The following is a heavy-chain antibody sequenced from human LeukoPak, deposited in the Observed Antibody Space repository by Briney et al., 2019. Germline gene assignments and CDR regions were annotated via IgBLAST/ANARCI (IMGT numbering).Heavy chain of an antibody. Sequence: GRSLRLSCAASGFTFSSYGMHWVRQAPGKWLEWVAVIWYDGSNKYYADSVKGRFTISRDNSKNTLYLQMNSLRAEDTAVYYCAREWDYGDYSLDYWGQGTLVTVSS. CDR3: AREWDYGDYSLDY. D-gene: IGHD4-17*01. CDR1: GFTFSSYG. CDR2: IWYDGSNK. J-gene: IGHJ4*02. V-gene: IGHV3-33*01.